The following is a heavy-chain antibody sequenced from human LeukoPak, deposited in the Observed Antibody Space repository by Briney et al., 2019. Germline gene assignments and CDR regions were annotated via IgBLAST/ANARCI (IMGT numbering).Heavy chain of an antibody. D-gene: IGHD1-26*01. CDR3: ARRDVGATIDY. Sequence: PSETLSLTCAVSGYSITSGYFWGWIRQPPGKGLEWIAIIQHTGSAYYNPSLKSRVTISVDTSKNQFSLRLGSVTASDTAVYYCARRDVGATIDYWGQGTLVTVSS. CDR1: GYSITSGYF. J-gene: IGHJ4*02. CDR2: IQHTGSA. V-gene: IGHV4-38-2*01.